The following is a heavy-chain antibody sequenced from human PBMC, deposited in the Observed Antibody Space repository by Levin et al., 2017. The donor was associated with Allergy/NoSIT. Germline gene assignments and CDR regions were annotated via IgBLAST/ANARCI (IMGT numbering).Heavy chain of an antibody. CDR1: GFSLSTSGVG. V-gene: IGHV2-5*02. CDR2: IYWDDDK. CDR3: AHKVPYQNDYIAFDI. J-gene: IGHJ3*02. Sequence: SGPTLVKPTQTLTLTCTFSGFSLSTSGVGVGWIRQPPGKALEWLARIYWDDDKRYSPSLKSRLTITKDTSKNQVVLTMTHMDPVDTATYYCAHKVPYQNDYIAFDIWGQGTMVTVSS. D-gene: IGHD4-11*01.